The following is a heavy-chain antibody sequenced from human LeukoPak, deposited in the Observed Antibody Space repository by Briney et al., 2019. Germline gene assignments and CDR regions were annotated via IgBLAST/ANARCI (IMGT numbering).Heavy chain of an antibody. CDR2: IYSGGNT. CDR1: GFTVSINY. CDR3: VKYCSGGSCPFDY. D-gene: IGHD2-15*01. J-gene: IGHJ4*02. Sequence: GGSLRLSCAASGFTVSINYMSWVRQAPGKGLEWVSVIYSGGNTYYADSVKGRFTISRDNSKNTLYLQMSSLRAEDTAVYYCVKYCSGGSCPFDYWGQGTLVTVSS. V-gene: IGHV3-53*05.